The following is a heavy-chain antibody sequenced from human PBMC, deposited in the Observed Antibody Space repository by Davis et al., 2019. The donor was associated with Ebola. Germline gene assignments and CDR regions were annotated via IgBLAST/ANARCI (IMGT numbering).Heavy chain of an antibody. D-gene: IGHD2-2*01. V-gene: IGHV1-3*01. Sequence: ASVKVSCKASGYTFTSYAMHWVRQAPGQRLEWMGWINAGNGNTKYSQKFQGRVTMTTDTSTSTAYMELRSLRSDDTAVYYCARVSRDVVVVPAAIYYWGQGTLVTVSS. CDR2: INAGNGNT. CDR1: GYTFTSYA. CDR3: ARVSRDVVVVPAAIYY. J-gene: IGHJ4*02.